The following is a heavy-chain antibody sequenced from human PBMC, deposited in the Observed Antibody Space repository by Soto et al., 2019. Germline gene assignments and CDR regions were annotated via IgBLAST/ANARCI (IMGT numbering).Heavy chain of an antibody. CDR2: IYYSGST. V-gene: IGHV4-61*01. D-gene: IGHD5-18*01. Sequence: SETLSLTCTVSGGSVSSGSYYCSWIRQPPGKGLEWIGYIYYSGSTNYNPSLKSRVTISVDTSKNQFSLKLSSVTAADTAVYYCARGALYTAMVRGGFDYWGQGTLVTVSS. CDR1: GGSVSSGSYY. CDR3: ARGALYTAMVRGGFDY. J-gene: IGHJ4*02.